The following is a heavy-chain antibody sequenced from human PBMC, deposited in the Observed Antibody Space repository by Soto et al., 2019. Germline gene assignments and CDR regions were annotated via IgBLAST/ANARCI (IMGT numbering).Heavy chain of an antibody. CDR2: VYYTGST. Sequence: SETLPLTCSVSGGSISGSYWSWIRQSPGKGLEWLGYVYYTGSTNYSPSLRSRVSISVDTSKNEFSLRLSSVTAADTAVYFCARSVAVPGAHIDYWGQGTQVTVSS. D-gene: IGHD6-19*01. J-gene: IGHJ4*02. V-gene: IGHV4-59*01. CDR3: ARSVAVPGAHIDY. CDR1: GGSISGSY.